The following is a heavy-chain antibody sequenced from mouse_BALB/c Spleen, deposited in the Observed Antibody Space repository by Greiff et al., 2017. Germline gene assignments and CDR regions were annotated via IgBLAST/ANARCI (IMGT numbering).Heavy chain of an antibody. V-gene: IGHV2-9-2*01. J-gene: IGHJ2*01. Sequence: QVQLKESGPGLVAPSQSLSITCTVSGFSLTSYDISWIRQPPGKGLEWLGVIWTGGGTNYNSAFMSRLSISKDNSKSQVFLKMNSLQTDDTAIYYCVRGGYGSSFDYWGQGTTLTVSS. D-gene: IGHD1-1*01. CDR3: VRGGYGSSFDY. CDR2: IWTGGGT. CDR1: GFSLTSYD.